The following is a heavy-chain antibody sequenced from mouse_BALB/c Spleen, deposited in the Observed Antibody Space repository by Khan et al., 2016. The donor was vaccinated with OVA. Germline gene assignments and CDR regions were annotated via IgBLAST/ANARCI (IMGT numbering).Heavy chain of an antibody. CDR3: AKDEGHYYGDDAMDY. D-gene: IGHD1-2*01. CDR2: IRNTANYSTT. J-gene: IGHJ4*01. Sequence: EVELVESGGGLVQPGGSLRLSCATSGFTFTDYYMSWVRQPPGKALEWLGFIRNTANYSTTEYITSVKGRFTISRDNSQSILYLQMNTLRAEDSATDDCAKDEGHYYGDDAMDYWGQGTSVTVSS. V-gene: IGHV7-3*02. CDR1: GFTFTDYY.